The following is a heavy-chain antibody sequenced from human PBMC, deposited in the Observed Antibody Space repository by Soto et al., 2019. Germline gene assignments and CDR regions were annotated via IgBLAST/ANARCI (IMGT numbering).Heavy chain of an antibody. J-gene: IGHJ4*02. CDR3: ARDDEYDDNGLDY. D-gene: IGHD1-1*01. CDR1: GFFFSGFG. CDR2: IVNHGGRK. Sequence: PGGSLRPSCEGSGFFFSGFGRPWVRKAPGKGLGGVAVIVNHGGRKDYADSVRGRFTISRDNSRNTLFLEMSSLRVEDTAIYYCARDDEYDDNGLDYWGQGTLVTVSS. V-gene: IGHV3-33*01.